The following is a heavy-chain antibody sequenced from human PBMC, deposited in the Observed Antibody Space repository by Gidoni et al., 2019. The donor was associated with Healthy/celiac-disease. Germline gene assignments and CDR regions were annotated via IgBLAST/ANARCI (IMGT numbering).Heavy chain of an antibody. Sequence: QVQLVESGGGVVQPGRSLRLSCAASGFTFSRSVMPWVRQAPGKGLGWVAVIWYDGSNKYYADSVKGRFTISRDNSKNTLYLQMNSLRAEDTAVYYCASDPRPGIAAAYVGWFDPWGQGTLVTVSS. CDR1: GFTFSRSV. D-gene: IGHD6-13*01. V-gene: IGHV3-33*01. CDR2: IWYDGSNK. CDR3: ASDPRPGIAAAYVGWFDP. J-gene: IGHJ5*02.